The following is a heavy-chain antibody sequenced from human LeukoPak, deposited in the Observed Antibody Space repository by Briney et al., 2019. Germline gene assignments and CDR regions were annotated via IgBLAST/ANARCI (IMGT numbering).Heavy chain of an antibody. CDR3: ARTLQRPNWFDP. V-gene: IGHV4-30-2*01. CDR1: GGSISSGGYS. CDR2: IYHSGST. J-gene: IGHJ5*02. Sequence: PSQTLSLTCAVSGGSISSGGYSWSWIRQPPGKGLEWIGYIYHSGSTYYNPSLKSPVTISVDRSKNQFSLKLSSVTAADTAVYYCARTLQRPNWFDPWGQGTLVTVSS.